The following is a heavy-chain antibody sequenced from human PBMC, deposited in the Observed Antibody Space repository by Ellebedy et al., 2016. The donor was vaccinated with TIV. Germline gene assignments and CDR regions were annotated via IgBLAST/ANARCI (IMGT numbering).Heavy chain of an antibody. CDR3: ATRHIVLPQ. CDR1: GGSISSGGNY. CDR2: IYYSGST. V-gene: IGHV4-31*03. D-gene: IGHD2-21*01. Sequence: MPSETLSLTCTVSGGSISSGGNYWTWTRQHPGKGLEWIGFIYYSGSTYNNPSLSSRVTMSVDTSKNQFSLNLTSVTAADTAMYYCATRHIVLPQWGQGTLVTVSS. J-gene: IGHJ4*02.